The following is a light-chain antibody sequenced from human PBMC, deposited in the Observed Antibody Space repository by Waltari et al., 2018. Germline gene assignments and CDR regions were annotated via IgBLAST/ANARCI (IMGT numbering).Light chain of an antibody. CDR3: SSPTTRSTQV. J-gene: IGLJ1*01. CDR1: SSDIGAYDY. CDR2: DVR. V-gene: IGLV2-14*01. Sequence: QSGLTQPASVSGSPGQSITISCIGTSSDIGAYDYVSWYQQHPGKAPELLIYDVRDRPSGGAHRFSGSKSGNAASLTISGLQAEDEATYYCSSPTTRSTQVFGSGTKVTV.